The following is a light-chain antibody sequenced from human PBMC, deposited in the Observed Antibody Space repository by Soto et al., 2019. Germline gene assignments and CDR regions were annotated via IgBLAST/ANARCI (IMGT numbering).Light chain of an antibody. CDR2: AAC. J-gene: IGKJ5*01. CDR1: QGISSY. V-gene: IGKV1-9*01. CDR3: QGLNYYPIT. Sequence: DLQLTQSPSFLSASVGDGATITCRASQGISSYLDRYQQKPGQAPKFLIYAACTLQGGVPSRFSGSGSWTEFTHTISSLQPDDLANYYCQGLNYYPITFGQGTRLEIK.